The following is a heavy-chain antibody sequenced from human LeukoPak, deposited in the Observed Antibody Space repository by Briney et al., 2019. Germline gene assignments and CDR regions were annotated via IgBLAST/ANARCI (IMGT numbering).Heavy chain of an antibody. CDR1: GGSISSYY. CDR3: ARTPYYYDSSAGRGAFDI. J-gene: IGHJ3*02. D-gene: IGHD3-22*01. CDR2: IYYSGST. Sequence: SETLSLTCTVSGGSISSYYWSWLRQPPGKGLEWIGYIYYSGSTNYNPSLKSRVTISVDTSKNQFSLKLSSVTAADTAVYYCARTPYYYDSSAGRGAFDIWGQGTMVTVS. V-gene: IGHV4-59*08.